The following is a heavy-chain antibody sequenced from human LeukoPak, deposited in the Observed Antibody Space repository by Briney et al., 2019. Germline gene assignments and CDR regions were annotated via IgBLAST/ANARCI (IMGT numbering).Heavy chain of an antibody. V-gene: IGHV5-51*01. D-gene: IGHD6-19*01. J-gene: IGHJ4*02. CDR2: IYPGDSDT. CDR3: ARQGGYSSGWDPAFDY. CDR1: GYSFTSYW. Sequence: GESLKISCKGSGYSFTSYWIGWVRQMPGKGLEWMGIIYPGDSDTRYSPSFQGRVTISADKSISTAYLQWSSLKASDTAMYYCARQGGYSSGWDPAFDYWGQGTLVTVSS.